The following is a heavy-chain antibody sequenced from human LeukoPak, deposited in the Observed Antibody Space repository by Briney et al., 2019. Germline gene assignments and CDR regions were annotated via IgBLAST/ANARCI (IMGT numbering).Heavy chain of an antibody. D-gene: IGHD3-3*01. Sequence: PGRSLRLSCAASGFTFSSYGMHWVRQAPGKGLEWVAVISYDGSNKYYADSVKGRFTISRDNSKNTPYLQMNSLRAEDTAVYYCAKEAYYDFWSGPTYYYYGMDVWGQGTTVTVSS. CDR1: GFTFSSYG. CDR3: AKEAYYDFWSGPTYYYYGMDV. J-gene: IGHJ6*02. CDR2: ISYDGSNK. V-gene: IGHV3-30*18.